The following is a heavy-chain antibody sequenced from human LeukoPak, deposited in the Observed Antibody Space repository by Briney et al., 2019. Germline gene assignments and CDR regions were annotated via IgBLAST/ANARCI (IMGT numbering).Heavy chain of an antibody. V-gene: IGHV3-30*02. Sequence: PGGSLRLSCSASVFTFSSYGMHWVRQAPGKGLEWVAFIRYDGSNKYYADSVKGRFTISRDNSKNTLYLQMNSLRAEDTAVYYCAKIPYDFWSGYTQFDYWGQGTLVTVSS. CDR1: VFTFSSYG. CDR2: IRYDGSNK. J-gene: IGHJ4*02. D-gene: IGHD3-3*01. CDR3: AKIPYDFWSGYTQFDY.